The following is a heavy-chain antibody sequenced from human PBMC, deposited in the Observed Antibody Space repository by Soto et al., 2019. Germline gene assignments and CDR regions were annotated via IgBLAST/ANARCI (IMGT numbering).Heavy chain of an antibody. D-gene: IGHD3-3*01. CDR3: ARDLGLRFLEWLPDY. CDR2: INSDGSST. CDR1: GFTFSSYW. V-gene: IGHV3-74*01. Sequence: GGSLRLSCAASGFTFSSYWMHWVRQAPGKGLVWVSRINSDGSSTSYADSVKGRFTISRDNAKNTLYLQMNSLRAEDTAVYYCARDLGLRFLEWLPDYWGQGTLVTFSS. J-gene: IGHJ4*02.